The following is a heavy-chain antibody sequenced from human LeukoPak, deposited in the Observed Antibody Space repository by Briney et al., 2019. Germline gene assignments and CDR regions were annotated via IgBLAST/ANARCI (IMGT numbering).Heavy chain of an antibody. D-gene: IGHD6-19*01. CDR2: IYPGDSDT. CDR3: ARHISSGWYYVDY. V-gene: IGHV5-51*01. Sequence: GESLKISCKGSGYSFTSFSIGWVRQMPGKGLEWMGIIYPGDSDTRYSPSFQGLVTISADKSVSTAYLQWSSLKASDTAMYYCARHISSGWYYVDYWGQGTRVTVSS. J-gene: IGHJ4*02. CDR1: GYSFTSFS.